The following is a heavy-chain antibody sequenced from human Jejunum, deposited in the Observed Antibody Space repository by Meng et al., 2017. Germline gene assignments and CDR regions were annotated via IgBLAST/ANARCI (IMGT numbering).Heavy chain of an antibody. CDR2: IDTAGITT. V-gene: IGHV3-74*01. CDR1: GFTFSTYW. CDR3: SRSYGSEKILDY. Sequence: GESLKISCVGSGFTFSTYWMHWVRQGPGKGLVWVSHIDTAGITTTYADSVKGRFTISRDNAKNTLYLQMDSLRAEDTAVYYCSRSYGSEKILDYWGQGTLVTVSS. J-gene: IGHJ4*02. D-gene: IGHD3-10*01.